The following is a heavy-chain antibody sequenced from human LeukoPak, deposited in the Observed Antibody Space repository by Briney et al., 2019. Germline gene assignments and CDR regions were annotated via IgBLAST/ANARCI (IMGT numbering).Heavy chain of an antibody. CDR2: ISAYNGNT. J-gene: IGHJ4*02. CDR1: GYTFTSYG. Sequence: ASVKVSCKASGYTFTSYGISWVRQAPGQGLEWMGWISAYNGNTNYAQKLQGRVSMTTDTSTSTAHMELRSLRSDDTAVYYCACGYSYGYSDYWGQGTLVTVSS. CDR3: ACGYSYGYSDY. D-gene: IGHD5-18*01. V-gene: IGHV1-18*01.